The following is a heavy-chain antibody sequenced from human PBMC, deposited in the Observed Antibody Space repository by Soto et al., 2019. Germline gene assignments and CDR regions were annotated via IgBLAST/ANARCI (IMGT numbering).Heavy chain of an antibody. Sequence: QVQLVQSGAEVKKPGSSVKVSCKASGGTFSSYAITWVRQSPGQGLEWMGRIIPILGIANYAQKFQGRVTITADKSTRTAYMELSSLRSEDTAVYYCARESPSPTVTTLYNWFDPWGQGTLGTVSS. D-gene: IGHD4-17*01. J-gene: IGHJ5*02. CDR2: IIPILGIA. CDR3: ARESPSPTVTTLYNWFDP. CDR1: GGTFSSYA. V-gene: IGHV1-69*04.